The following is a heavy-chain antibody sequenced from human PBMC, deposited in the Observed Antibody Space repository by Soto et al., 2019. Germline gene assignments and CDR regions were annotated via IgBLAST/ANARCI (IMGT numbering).Heavy chain of an antibody. CDR1: GFSINSKY. CDR2: TYTGGNT. Sequence: EVQLVETGGGLIQPGGSLSLSCAASGFSINSKYMTWVRQAPGKGLEWVSLTYTGGNTLYADSVKGRFTVARDMSTNTLFLQMDSLRGADTAIYYCAREGYPYGLDSWGQGSLVAVSS. CDR3: AREGYPYGLDS. J-gene: IGHJ4*02. D-gene: IGHD4-17*01. V-gene: IGHV3-53*02.